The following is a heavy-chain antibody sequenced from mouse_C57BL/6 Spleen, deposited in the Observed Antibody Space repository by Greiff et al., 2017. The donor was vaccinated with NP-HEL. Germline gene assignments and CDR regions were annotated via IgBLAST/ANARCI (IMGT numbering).Heavy chain of an antibody. CDR2: INPYNGDT. CDR1: GYSFTGYF. CDR3: ASDGSSSAWFAY. J-gene: IGHJ3*01. V-gene: IGHV1-20*01. D-gene: IGHD1-1*01. Sequence: VQLQQSGPELVKPGDSVKISCKASGYSFTGYFMNWVMQSHGKSLEWIGRINPYNGDTFYNQKFKGKATLTVDESSSTAHMELRSLTSEDSAVYYGASDGSSSAWFAYWGQGTLVTVSA.